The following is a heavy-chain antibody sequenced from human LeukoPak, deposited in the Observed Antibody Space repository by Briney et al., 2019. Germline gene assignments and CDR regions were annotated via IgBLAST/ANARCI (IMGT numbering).Heavy chain of an antibody. Sequence: SETLSLTCTVSGVSINSGPYYWNWIRLHPGKGLEWIGYIYYSGSTYYNPSLKSRVTISVDTSKNQFSLKMTSVTAADTAVYYCARNASGTFDYYYMDVWGKGTTVTVSS. CDR2: IYYSGST. J-gene: IGHJ6*03. CDR3: ARNASGTFDYYYMDV. V-gene: IGHV4-31*03. CDR1: GVSINSGPYY. D-gene: IGHD3-10*01.